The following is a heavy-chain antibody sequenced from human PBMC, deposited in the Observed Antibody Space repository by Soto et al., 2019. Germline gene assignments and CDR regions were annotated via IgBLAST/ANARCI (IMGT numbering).Heavy chain of an antibody. CDR2: ISNSGNT. CDR3: AKTKFRGVVVNV. CDR1: GFTFSSYA. D-gene: IGHD3-10*01. J-gene: IGHJ6*02. Sequence: GSLRLSCAASGFTFSSYAMYWVRQAPGKGLEWVSTISNSGNTYYADSVEGRFTISRDNSKNTLYLQMNSLRAEDTAVYYCAKTKFRGVVVNVWGQGTTVTVSS. V-gene: IGHV3-23*01.